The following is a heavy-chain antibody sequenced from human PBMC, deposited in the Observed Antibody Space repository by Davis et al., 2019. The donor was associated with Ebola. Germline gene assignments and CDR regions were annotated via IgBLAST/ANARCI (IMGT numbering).Heavy chain of an antibody. CDR2: IDPSDSYT. J-gene: IGHJ4*02. CDR1: GYSFTSYW. CDR3: ARPAARYYYDSSGYFGY. Sequence: GESLKISCKASGYSFTSYWIGWVRQMPGKGLEWMGRIDPSDSYTNYSPSSQGHVTISADKSISTAYLQWSSLKASDTAMYYCARPAARYYYDSSGYFGYWGQGTLVTVSS. D-gene: IGHD3-22*01. V-gene: IGHV5-10-1*01.